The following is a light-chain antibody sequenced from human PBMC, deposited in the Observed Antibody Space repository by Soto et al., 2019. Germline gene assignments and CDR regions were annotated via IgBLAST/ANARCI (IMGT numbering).Light chain of an antibody. CDR1: QSIRNNY. V-gene: IGKV3-20*01. CDR3: QQFDSSAIT. CDR2: GAS. Sequence: EIVLTQSPGTLSLPPGERATLSCRASQSIRNNYLAWYQHKRGQAPRLLIYGASTRATGIPDRFSGSGSGTDFTLTISRLEPEDFAVYYCQQFDSSAITFGQGTRLEIK. J-gene: IGKJ5*01.